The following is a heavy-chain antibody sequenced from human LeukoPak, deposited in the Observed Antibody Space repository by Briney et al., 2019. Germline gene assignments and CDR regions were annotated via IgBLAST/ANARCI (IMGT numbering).Heavy chain of an antibody. Sequence: KPGGSLRLSCAASGFTFSSYSMNWVRQAPGKGLEWVSSISSSSSYIYYADSVKGRSTISRDNAKNSPYLQMNSLRAEDTAVYYCARVVVRGVILESVDYWGQGTLVTVSS. CDR1: GFTFSSYS. V-gene: IGHV3-21*01. D-gene: IGHD3-10*01. CDR2: ISSSSSYI. CDR3: ARVVVRGVILESVDY. J-gene: IGHJ4*02.